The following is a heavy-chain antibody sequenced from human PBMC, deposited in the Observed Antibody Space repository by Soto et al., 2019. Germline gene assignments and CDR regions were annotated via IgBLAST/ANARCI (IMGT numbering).Heavy chain of an antibody. CDR3: ARGMAGSGWVFDY. CDR1: GLTFSTYA. CDR2: ISNEGSKK. Sequence: QVQLVESGGGVVQPGRSLRLSCAASGLTFSTYAMHWVRQAPGKGLEWGAVISNEGSKKYHADSVKGRITISRDNSKNTLYLQMNSLRAEDTAVYYCARGMAGSGWVFDYWGQGTLVTVSS. D-gene: IGHD6-19*01. J-gene: IGHJ4*02. V-gene: IGHV3-30-3*01.